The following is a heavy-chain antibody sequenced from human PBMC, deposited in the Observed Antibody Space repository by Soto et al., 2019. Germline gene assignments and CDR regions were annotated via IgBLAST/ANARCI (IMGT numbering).Heavy chain of an antibody. CDR2: IYTSGST. V-gene: IGHV4-4*07. CDR1: GGSISSYY. D-gene: IGHD1-26*01. CDR3: ARWEDYYYGMDV. Sequence: KASETLSPTCTVPGGSISSYYWSWIRQPAGKALEWIGRIYTSGSTNYNPSLKSRVTMSVDTSKNQFSLKLSSVTAAGTAVYYCARWEDYYYGMDVWGQGTTVTVSS. J-gene: IGHJ6*02.